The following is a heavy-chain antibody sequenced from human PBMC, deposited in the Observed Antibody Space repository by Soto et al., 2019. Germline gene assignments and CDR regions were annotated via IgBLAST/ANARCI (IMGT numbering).Heavy chain of an antibody. J-gene: IGHJ6*02. Sequence: QVRLQESGPGLVKPSETLSLTCTVSGGSISRYYWSWIRQPPGKGLEWIGYLYNAGSTIYNPSLKSRGNISVDMSKNQFSLNLNYVTAADTAAYYCARDLWGYCGTDCYPLDVWGQGTTVTVSS. CDR1: GGSISRYY. CDR3: ARDLWGYCGTDCYPLDV. CDR2: LYNAGST. D-gene: IGHD2-21*02. V-gene: IGHV4-59*01.